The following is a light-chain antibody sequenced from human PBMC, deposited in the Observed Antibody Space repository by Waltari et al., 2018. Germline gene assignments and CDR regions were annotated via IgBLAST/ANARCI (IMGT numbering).Light chain of an antibody. J-gene: IGKJ3*01. V-gene: IGKV3-15*01. CDR1: QSVSSN. Sequence: EIVMTQSPATLSMSPGERATLSCRASQSVSSNLAWYQQKPGQAPRLLIYDASTRATGIPARFSCSGSGTEFTLTISSLQSEDFAVYYCQQYNNWPPFTFGPGTKVEIK. CDR3: QQYNNWPPFT. CDR2: DAS.